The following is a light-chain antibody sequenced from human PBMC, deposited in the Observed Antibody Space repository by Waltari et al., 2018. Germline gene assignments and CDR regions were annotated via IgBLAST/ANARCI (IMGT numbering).Light chain of an antibody. CDR3: QSSDSSNQVV. V-gene: IGLV6-57*01. CDR2: DDK. J-gene: IGLJ3*02. Sequence: QQRPVSSPSPLIYDDKQRPSGVPDRFSGAIDGSANAASRTISALKTEDEACYYCQSSDSSNQVVFGGGARLPVL.